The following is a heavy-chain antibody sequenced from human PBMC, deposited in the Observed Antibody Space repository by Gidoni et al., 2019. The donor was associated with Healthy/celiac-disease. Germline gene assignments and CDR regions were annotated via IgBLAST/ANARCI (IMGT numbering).Heavy chain of an antibody. CDR3: AKQGVTLLLYYYYYMDV. V-gene: IGHV3-30*18. D-gene: IGHD2-15*01. Sequence: QVQLVESGGGVVQPGRSLRLSCAASGLTFSSYGMHWVRQAPGKGLEWVAVISYDGSNKYYADSVKGRFTISRDNSKNTLYLQMNSLRAEDTAVYYCAKQGVTLLLYYYYYMDVWGKGTTVTVSS. CDR1: GLTFSSYG. CDR2: ISYDGSNK. J-gene: IGHJ6*03.